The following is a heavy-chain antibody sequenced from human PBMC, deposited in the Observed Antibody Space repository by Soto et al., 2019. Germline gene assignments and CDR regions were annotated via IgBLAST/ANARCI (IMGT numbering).Heavy chain of an antibody. CDR2: ISWNSVSI. D-gene: IGHD2-15*01. CDR1: GFNFNDYG. V-gene: IGHV3-9*01. CDR3: ARVYCSGGSCYFDY. Sequence: EVQLVESGGDLVQPGRSLSLSCAAYGFNFNDYGMHWVRQAPGKGLEWVSSISWNSVSIGYADSVKGRFTISRDNAKNSMYLQMNSLRAEDTAVYYGARVYCSGGSCYFDYWGQGTLVTVSS. J-gene: IGHJ4*02.